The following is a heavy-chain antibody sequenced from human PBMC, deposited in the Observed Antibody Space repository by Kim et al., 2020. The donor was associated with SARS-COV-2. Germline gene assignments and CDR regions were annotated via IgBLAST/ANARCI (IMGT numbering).Heavy chain of an antibody. CDR2: IWYDGSNK. CDR3: ARERGYCSGGSCQRLTGDV. CDR1: GFTFSSYG. D-gene: IGHD2-15*01. V-gene: IGHV3-33*01. J-gene: IGHJ6*02. Sequence: GGSLRLSCAASGFTFSSYGMHWVRQAPGKGLEWVAVIWYDGSNKYYADSVKGRFTISRDNSKNTLYLQMNSLRAEDTAVYYCARERGYCSGGSCQRLTGDVWGQGTTVTVSS.